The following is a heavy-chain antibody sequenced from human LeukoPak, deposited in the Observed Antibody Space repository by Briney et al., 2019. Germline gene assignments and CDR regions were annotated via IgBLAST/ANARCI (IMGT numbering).Heavy chain of an antibody. D-gene: IGHD2-21*01. V-gene: IGHV4-38-2*02. CDR2: IYHSGST. Sequence: SETLSLTCTVSGYSISSGYYWGWIRQPPGKGLEWIGSIYHSGSTYYNPSLKSRVTISVDTSKNQFSLKLSSVTAADTAVYYCAHNTWGGNHPLDYYYMDVWGKGTTVTVSS. J-gene: IGHJ6*03. CDR3: AHNTWGGNHPLDYYYMDV. CDR1: GYSISSGYY.